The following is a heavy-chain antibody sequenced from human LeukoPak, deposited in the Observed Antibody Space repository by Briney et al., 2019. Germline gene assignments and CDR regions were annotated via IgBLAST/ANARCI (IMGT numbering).Heavy chain of an antibody. D-gene: IGHD3-22*01. CDR2: ISYDGSNK. CDR3: ARVDYYDSSGYYYWGAFDY. CDR1: GFTFSSYW. Sequence: GGSLRLSCEASGFTFSSYWMHWVRQAPGKGLEWVAVISYDGSNKYYADSVKGRFTISRDNSKNTLYLQMNSLRAEDTAVYYCARVDYYDSSGYYYWGAFDYWGQGTLVTVSS. J-gene: IGHJ4*02. V-gene: IGHV3-30*03.